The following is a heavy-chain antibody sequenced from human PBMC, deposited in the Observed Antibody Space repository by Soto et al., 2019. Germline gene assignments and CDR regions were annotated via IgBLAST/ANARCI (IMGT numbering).Heavy chain of an antibody. CDR1: GFTLSSYA. V-gene: IGHV3-23*01. J-gene: IGHJ5*02. D-gene: IGHD4-17*01. CDR2: IDGSGEYT. CDR3: AKVPDYGDTSAYLSPPP. Sequence: EVQVLESGGDLVQPGGSLRLSCAASGFTLSSYAMIWVRQAPGKGLGGVSVIDGSGEYTNDADSGKGRFTISRDASKNTLYLQMNRLRAEDTAVYYCAKVPDYGDTSAYLSPPPWGRGTRVTVSS.